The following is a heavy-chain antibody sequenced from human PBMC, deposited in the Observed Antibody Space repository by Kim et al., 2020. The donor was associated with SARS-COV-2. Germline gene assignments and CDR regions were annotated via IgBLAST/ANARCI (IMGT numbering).Heavy chain of an antibody. J-gene: IGHJ4*02. CDR1: GFSFSNSD. V-gene: IGHV3-23*01. CDR3: AKRRTCSSSSTCYPIDS. Sequence: GGSLRLSCAASGFSFSNSDMFWVRQAPGKGLEWVSAISPSGGTYYTDSVKGRFTISRDNSKNTLYLQMNSLRAEDTAIYFCAKRRTCSSSSTCYPIDSWGQGTLVTVSS. D-gene: IGHD2-2*01. CDR2: ISPSGGT.